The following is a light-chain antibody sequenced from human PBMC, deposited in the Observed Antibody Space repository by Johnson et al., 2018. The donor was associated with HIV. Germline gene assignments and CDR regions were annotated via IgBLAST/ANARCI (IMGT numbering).Light chain of an antibody. V-gene: IGLV1-51*01. J-gene: IGLJ1*01. CDR3: GTWDSSLSAGV. Sequence: QSVLTQPPSVSAAPGQKVTISCSGSSSNIGNNYVSWYQQLPGTAPKLLIYDNNKRPSGIPDRFSGSKSGTSATLGITGLQTGDEADYYCGTWDSSLSAGVVGTGTKVTFL. CDR2: DNN. CDR1: SSNIGNNY.